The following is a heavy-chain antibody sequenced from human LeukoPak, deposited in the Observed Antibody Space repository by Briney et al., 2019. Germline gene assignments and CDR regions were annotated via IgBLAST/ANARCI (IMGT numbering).Heavy chain of an antibody. CDR3: AVNGWYGY. D-gene: IGHD6-19*01. Sequence: PGGSLRLSCAASGFTFSSYAMHWVRQTPGKGLEWVAVISYDGSNKYYADSVKGRFTISRDNSKNTLYLQMNSLRADDTAVYYCAVNGWYGYWGQGTLVTVSS. J-gene: IGHJ4*02. CDR2: ISYDGSNK. V-gene: IGHV3-30*07. CDR1: GFTFSSYA.